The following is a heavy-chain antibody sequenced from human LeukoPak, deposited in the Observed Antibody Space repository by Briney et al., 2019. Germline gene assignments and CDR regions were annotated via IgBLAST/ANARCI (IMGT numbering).Heavy chain of an antibody. D-gene: IGHD1-26*01. V-gene: IGHV1-18*01. J-gene: IGHJ6*02. Sequence: ASVKVSCKASGYTFTSYGISWVRQAPGQGLEWMGWISAYNGNTNYAQKLQGRVTMTTDTSTSTAYTELRSLRSDDTAVYYCARREGATGYYYYYGMDVWGQGTTVTVSS. CDR1: GYTFTSYG. CDR2: ISAYNGNT. CDR3: ARREGATGYYYYYGMDV.